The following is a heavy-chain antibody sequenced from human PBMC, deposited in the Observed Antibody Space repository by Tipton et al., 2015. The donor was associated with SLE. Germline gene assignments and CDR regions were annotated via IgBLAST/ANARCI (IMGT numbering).Heavy chain of an antibody. Sequence: SLRLSCVASGFTFSNYAMNWVRQAPGKGLEWVTFIRFDGLKIYYAASVKGRFTISRDTSKNTLYLQLNTLRGDDKAGYYCAKDAGYCSSPHCFGMDLWG. V-gene: IGHV3-30*02. CDR1: GFTFSNYA. D-gene: IGHD2-2*03. CDR2: IRFDGLKI. CDR3: AKDAGYCSSPHCFGMDL. J-gene: IGHJ6*01.